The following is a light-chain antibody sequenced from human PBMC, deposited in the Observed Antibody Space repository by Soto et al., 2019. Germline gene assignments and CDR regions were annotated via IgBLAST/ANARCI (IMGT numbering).Light chain of an antibody. Sequence: EIVLTQSPATLSLSPGERATLSCRASQSVTSDLFWYQQKAGQPPRLLIYDASKRATGIPARFSGGGSGTDFTHTISRLEPEDFAVYYCQQRSSWPWTFGQGTKVEIK. V-gene: IGKV3-11*01. CDR1: QSVTSD. CDR2: DAS. J-gene: IGKJ1*01. CDR3: QQRSSWPWT.